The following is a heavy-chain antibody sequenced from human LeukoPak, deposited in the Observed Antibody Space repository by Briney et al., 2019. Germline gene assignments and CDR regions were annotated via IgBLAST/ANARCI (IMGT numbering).Heavy chain of an antibody. CDR1: GFTFSSYE. CDR3: ARGASYYYDSSGYH. Sequence: GGSLRLFCAASGFTFSSYEMNWVRQAPGKGLEGVSYISSSGSTIYYADSVKGRFTISRDNAKNSLYLQMNSLRAEDTAVYYCARGASYYYDSSGYHWGQGTLVTVSS. V-gene: IGHV3-48*03. J-gene: IGHJ5*02. D-gene: IGHD3-22*01. CDR2: ISSSGSTI.